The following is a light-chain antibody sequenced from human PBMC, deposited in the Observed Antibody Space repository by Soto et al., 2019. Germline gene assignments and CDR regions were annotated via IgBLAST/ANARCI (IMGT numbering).Light chain of an antibody. CDR2: GAS. J-gene: IGKJ2*01. CDR3: QQYGSSPPYT. CDR1: QSISSSH. V-gene: IGKV3-20*01. Sequence: EIVLTQSPGTLSLSPGERATLSCRASQSISSSHLAWYQQKPGQSPRLLIHGASSRATGIPDRFSGSGSGTDFTLTISRLEPEDFAVYYCQQYGSSPPYTFGRGTKLEIK.